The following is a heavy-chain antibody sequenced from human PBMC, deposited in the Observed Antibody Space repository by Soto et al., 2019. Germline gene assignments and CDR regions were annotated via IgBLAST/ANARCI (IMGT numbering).Heavy chain of an antibody. D-gene: IGHD3-10*01. V-gene: IGHV1-69*01. Sequence: SVEVSCKASGGTFSRYAISWVRQAPGQGLVWMGGIVPIFGTPNYAQKLQGRDTITAEESTCTAYLELSGLWSEYTVLFYCARVKGGATFGPCFYGMDVWGQGTTVTVSS. J-gene: IGHJ6*02. CDR2: IVPIFGTP. CDR3: ARVKGGATFGPCFYGMDV. CDR1: GGTFSRYA.